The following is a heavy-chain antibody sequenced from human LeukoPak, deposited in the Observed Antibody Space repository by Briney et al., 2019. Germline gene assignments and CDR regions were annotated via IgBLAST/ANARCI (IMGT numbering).Heavy chain of an antibody. Sequence: GGSLRLSCAASGFTFSSYVMHWVRQAPGKGLEWVAFIRYDGSNKYYADSVKGRFTISRDNSKNALYLQMNSLRAEDTAVYYCARDLYSVPDYWGQGTMVTVSS. CDR2: IRYDGSNK. CDR3: ARDLYSVPDY. D-gene: IGHD6-13*01. J-gene: IGHJ4*02. V-gene: IGHV3-30*02. CDR1: GFTFSSYV.